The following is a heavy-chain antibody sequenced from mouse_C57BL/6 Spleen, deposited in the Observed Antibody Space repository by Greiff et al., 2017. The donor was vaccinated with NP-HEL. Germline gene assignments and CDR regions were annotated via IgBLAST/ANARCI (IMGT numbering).Heavy chain of an antibody. CDR3: ARGERGWYFDV. CDR2: IDPSDSET. J-gene: IGHJ1*03. V-gene: IGHV1-52*01. CDR1: GYTFTSYW. Sequence: VQLQQPGAELVRPGSSVKLSCKASGYTFTSYWMHWVKQRPIQGLEWIGNIDPSDSETHYNQKFKDKATLTVDTSSSTAYMQLSSLTSADSAVYISARGERGWYFDVWGTETTGTASS.